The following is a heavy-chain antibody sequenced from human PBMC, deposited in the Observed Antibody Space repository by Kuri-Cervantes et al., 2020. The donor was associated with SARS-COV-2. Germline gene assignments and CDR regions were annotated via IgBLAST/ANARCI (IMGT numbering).Heavy chain of an antibody. CDR1: GFTFSSYA. V-gene: IGHV3-23*01. CDR2: ISGSGGST. D-gene: IGHD2-21*02. Sequence: LSLTCAASGFTFSSYAMSWVRQAPGKGLEWVSAISGSGGSTYYADSVKGRFTISRDNSKNTLYLQMNSLRAGDTAVYYCAKDQGRVVVTAIFGYWGQGTLVTVSS. J-gene: IGHJ4*02. CDR3: AKDQGRVVVTAIFGY.